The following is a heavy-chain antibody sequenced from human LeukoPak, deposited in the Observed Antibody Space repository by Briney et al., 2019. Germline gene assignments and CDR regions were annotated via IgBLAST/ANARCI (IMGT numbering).Heavy chain of an antibody. CDR3: AREGYYGSGTYFDY. D-gene: IGHD3-10*01. J-gene: IGHJ4*02. CDR1: GGSFSGYY. Sequence: SETLSLTCAVYGGSFSGYYWSWIRQPPGKGLEWIGEINHSGSTNYNPSLKSRVTISVDTSKNQFSLKLSSVTAADTGVYYCAREGYYGSGTYFDYWGQGTLVTVSS. V-gene: IGHV4-34*01. CDR2: INHSGST.